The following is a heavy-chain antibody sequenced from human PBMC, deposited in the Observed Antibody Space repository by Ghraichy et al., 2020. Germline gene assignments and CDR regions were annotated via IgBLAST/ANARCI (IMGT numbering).Heavy chain of an antibody. CDR2: ISGNGGGT. CDR1: GFIFSNYA. Sequence: GGSLRLSCEASGFIFSNYAIYWVRQAPGKGLDWISAISGNGGGTYYADSVKGRFTISRDNSKNTLNLQRNSLRTEDTAIYYCAKDTTGGVTYPNWFDSWGQGTLVTVSS. CDR3: AKDTTGGVTYPNWFDS. V-gene: IGHV3-23*01. D-gene: IGHD2-8*02. J-gene: IGHJ5*01.